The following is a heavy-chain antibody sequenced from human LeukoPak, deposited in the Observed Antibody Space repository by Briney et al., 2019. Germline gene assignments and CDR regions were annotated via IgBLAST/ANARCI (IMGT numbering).Heavy chain of an antibody. CDR2: IHYSGTT. CDR1: GGSMSNINYY. Sequence: SETLSLTCTVSGGSMSNINYYWGWIRQPTGKRLEWIGSIHYSGTTSYNPSLKSRVTISVDTSKNQFSLKLSSVTAADTALYYCASPTVSTGYSQGNFWGRGILVTVSS. D-gene: IGHD2-15*01. V-gene: IGHV4-39*01. J-gene: IGHJ4*02. CDR3: ASPTVSTGYSQGNF.